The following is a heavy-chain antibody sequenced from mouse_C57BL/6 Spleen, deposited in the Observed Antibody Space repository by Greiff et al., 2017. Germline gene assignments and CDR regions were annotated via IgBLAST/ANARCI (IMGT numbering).Heavy chain of an antibody. Sequence: VQLQQPGAELVRPGSSVKLSCKASGYTFTSYWMHWVKQRPIQGLEWIGNIDPSDSETHYNQKFKDKATLTVDKSSSTAYMQLSSLTSEDSAVYYCARALYYYGSTLYAMDYWGQGTSVTVSS. CDR2: IDPSDSET. J-gene: IGHJ4*01. V-gene: IGHV1-52*01. D-gene: IGHD1-1*01. CDR1: GYTFTSYW. CDR3: ARALYYYGSTLYAMDY.